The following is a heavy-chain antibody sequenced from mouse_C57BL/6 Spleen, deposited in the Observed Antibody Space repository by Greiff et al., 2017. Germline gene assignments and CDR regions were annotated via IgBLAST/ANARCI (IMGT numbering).Heavy chain of an antibody. CDR3: ARREVDTVDWYLDV. J-gene: IGHJ1*03. CDR1: GYTFTSYW. CDR2: LDPSDSYT. D-gene: IGHD1-1*01. V-gene: IGHV1-69*01. Sequence: QVQLQQPGAELVMPGASVKLSCKASGYTFTSYWMHWVKQSPGQGLEWIGELDPSDSYTNYNQKFKGPSTLTVDKSSSTAYMQLSSLTSEDSADYYCARREVDTVDWYLDVWGTGTTVTVSS.